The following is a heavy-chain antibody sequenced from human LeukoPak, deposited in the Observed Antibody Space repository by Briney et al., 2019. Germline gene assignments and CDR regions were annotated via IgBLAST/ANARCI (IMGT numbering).Heavy chain of an antibody. Sequence: GSLRLSFAASGLSFSSYGMHWVRQAPGKGLEWVAFIRYDGSNKYYVDSVKGRFTISRDNPKNTLHLQMNSLRAEDTAVYYCAKLLSGYDRFDYWGQGTLVTVSS. CDR3: AKLLSGYDRFDY. D-gene: IGHD5-12*01. V-gene: IGHV3-30*02. CDR1: GLSFSSYG. J-gene: IGHJ4*02. CDR2: IRYDGSNK.